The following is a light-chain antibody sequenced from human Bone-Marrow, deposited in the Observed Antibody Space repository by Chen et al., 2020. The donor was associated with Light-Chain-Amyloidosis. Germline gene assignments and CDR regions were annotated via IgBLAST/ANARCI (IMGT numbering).Light chain of an antibody. J-gene: IGKJ5*01. Sequence: EIVLTQSPATLSLSPGERATLSCRASQSVSSYLAWYQQKPGQAPRLLIYGASNRATGIPDRLSGSGSGTGFSLTISGLEPGDFAVYYCQQRSDWPALTVVQGTRLEIK. CDR3: QQRSDWPALT. CDR1: QSVSSY. CDR2: GAS. V-gene: IGKV3-11*01.